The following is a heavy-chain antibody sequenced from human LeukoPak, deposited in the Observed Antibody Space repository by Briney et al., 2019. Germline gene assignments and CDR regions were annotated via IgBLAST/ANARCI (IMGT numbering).Heavy chain of an antibody. V-gene: IGHV4-59*08. J-gene: IGHJ3*02. CDR1: GGSISSYY. CDR2: IYYSGGS. Sequence: ASETLSLTCTVSGGSISSYYWSWIRQPPGKGLEWIGYIYYSGGSNYNPSLKSRVTISVDTSKNHFSLKLSSVTAADTAVYYCARLGSTFDIWGQGTMVTVSS. CDR3: ARLGSTFDI. D-gene: IGHD2-2*01.